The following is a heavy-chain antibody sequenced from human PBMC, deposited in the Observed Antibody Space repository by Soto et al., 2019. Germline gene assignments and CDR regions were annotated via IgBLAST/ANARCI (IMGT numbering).Heavy chain of an antibody. V-gene: IGHV4-59*01. CDR2: IVSGST. J-gene: IGHJ4*02. CDR3: ARGIRATLRDY. CDR1: GVSISSFY. Sequence: SETLSLTCPVCGVSISSFYLDLLRQTPGKGLEWIVYIVSGSTNYNPSLKGRVAISVDTSKKQVSLRLASVTAADTAVYYCARGIRATLRDYWGQGTLVTVSS. D-gene: IGHD2-21*01.